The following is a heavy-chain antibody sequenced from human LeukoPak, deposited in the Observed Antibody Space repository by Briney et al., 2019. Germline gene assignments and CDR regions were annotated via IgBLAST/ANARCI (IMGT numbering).Heavy chain of an antibody. CDR2: LSMSGTST. D-gene: IGHD3-10*01. J-gene: IGHJ5*02. Sequence: GGSLRLSCAASGCSLSDYYVTWIRQPPGKGLEWVSYLSMSGTSTKYADSVKCRFTISRDNAKNLVFLDMTGLRADDTAVYYCARVLLRPPWGQGTLVTVSS. V-gene: IGHV3-11*01. CDR1: GCSLSDYY. CDR3: ARVLLRPP.